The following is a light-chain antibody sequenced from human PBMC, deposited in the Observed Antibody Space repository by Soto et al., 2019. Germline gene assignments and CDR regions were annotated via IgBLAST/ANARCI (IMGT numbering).Light chain of an antibody. CDR2: GAS. Sequence: EVVLTQSPGTLSLSPGERATLSCRASQSVSNNNLNWYQQKPGQAPRLLIYGASIRATGIPAGFSGSGSGTDFTLTISSIEPPESATYYCHQRHISFPITFGQGTRLEI. V-gene: IGKV3-20*01. CDR1: QSVSNNN. J-gene: IGKJ5*01. CDR3: HQRHISFPIT.